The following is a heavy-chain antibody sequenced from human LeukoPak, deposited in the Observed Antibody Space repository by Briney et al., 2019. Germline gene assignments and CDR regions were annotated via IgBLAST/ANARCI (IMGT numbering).Heavy chain of an antibody. J-gene: IGHJ4*02. CDR2: IIPIIGIA. V-gene: IGHV1-69*04. CDR3: ARDSIAAAGTSIFDY. Sequence: SVKVSCKASGGTFSSYAISWVRQAPGQGLEWMGRIIPIIGIANYPQKFQGRVTITADKSTSTAYMELSSLRSEDTAVYYCARDSIAAAGTSIFDYWGQGTLVTVSS. D-gene: IGHD6-13*01. CDR1: GGTFSSYA.